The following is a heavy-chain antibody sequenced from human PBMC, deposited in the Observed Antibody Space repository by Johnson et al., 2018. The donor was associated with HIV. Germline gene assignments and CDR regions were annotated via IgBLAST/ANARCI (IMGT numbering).Heavy chain of an antibody. V-gene: IGHV3-30*04. J-gene: IGHJ3*02. CDR2: ISYDGRNK. Sequence: QVQLVESGGGVVQPGRSLRLSCAASAFTFSRYAMHWVRQAPGKGLEWLAVISYDGRNKYYADSVKGRFSISRDNSRNTLYLQMNSLRAEDTAVYYCAKPMWYNDKVDALDIWGQGTLVTVYS. CDR1: AFTFSRYA. D-gene: IGHD3-22*01. CDR3: AKPMWYNDKVDALDI.